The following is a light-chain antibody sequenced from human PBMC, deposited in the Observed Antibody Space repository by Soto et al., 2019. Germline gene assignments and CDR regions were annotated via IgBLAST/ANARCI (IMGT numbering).Light chain of an antibody. J-gene: IGLJ3*02. CDR2: SNN. CDR3: AAWDDSLSGRV. CDR1: SSNIGSNY. Sequence: QSVLTQPPSASGTPGQRFTISCSGSSSNIGSNYVYSYQQLPGTAPKLLIYSNNQRPSGVPDRFSGSKSGTSASLAISGLRSEDEADYYCAAWDDSLSGRVFGGGTKVTVL. V-gene: IGLV1-47*02.